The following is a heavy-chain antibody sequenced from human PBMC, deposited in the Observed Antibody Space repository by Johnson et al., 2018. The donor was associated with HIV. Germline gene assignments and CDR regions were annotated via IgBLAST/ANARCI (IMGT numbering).Heavy chain of an antibody. V-gene: IGHV3-9*01. D-gene: IGHD6-13*01. J-gene: IGHJ3*02. CDR2: ISWNSGSI. Sequence: LVESGGGVVQPGRSLRLSCAASGFTFDDYAMHWVRQAPGKGLEWVSGISWNSGSIGYADSVKGRFTISRDNAKNSLYLQMNSLRAEDTALYYCAKDKLGSSSFAFDIWGQGTMVTVSS. CDR3: AKDKLGSSSFAFDI. CDR1: GFTFDDYA.